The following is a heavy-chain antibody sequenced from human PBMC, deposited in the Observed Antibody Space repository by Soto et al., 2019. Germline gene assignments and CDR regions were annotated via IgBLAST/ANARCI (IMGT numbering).Heavy chain of an antibody. CDR1: GVPFSSYS. J-gene: IGHJ4*02. D-gene: IGHD1-26*01. Sequence: GGSLRLSCPASGVPFSSYSMHWVRQAPGKGLEWVAVISYDGSNKYYADSVKGRFTISRDNSKNTLYLQMNSLRAEDTAVYYCARDPGSGGSGSANPGSDYWGQGTLVTVSS. CDR3: ARDPGSGGSGSANPGSDY. V-gene: IGHV3-30-3*01. CDR2: ISYDGSNK.